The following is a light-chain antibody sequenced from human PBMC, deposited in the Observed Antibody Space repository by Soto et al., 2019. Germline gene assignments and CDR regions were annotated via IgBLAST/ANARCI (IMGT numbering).Light chain of an antibody. J-gene: IGLJ1*01. CDR1: SSDVGGYDY. CDR3: VSSSGNHRYV. V-gene: IGLV2-8*01. CDR2: EVT. Sequence: QAVRTEPRSACGSPGQSVIISCTGTSSDVGGYDYVSWYQQHPGKAPKLIIYEVTKRPSGVPDRFSGSKSGNTASLIVSWIQAEDEADYHCVSSSGNHRYVFGTGTKVTVL.